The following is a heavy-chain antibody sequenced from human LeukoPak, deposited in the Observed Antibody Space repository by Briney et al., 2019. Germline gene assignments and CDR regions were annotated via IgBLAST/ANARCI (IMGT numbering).Heavy chain of an antibody. CDR3: TTRYSGYDDY. CDR2: INSKTDGGTT. V-gene: IGHV3-15*01. J-gene: IGHJ4*02. Sequence: GGSLRLSCAASGFTFSNAWMSWVRQAPGKGLEWVGRINSKTDGGTTDYAAPVKGRFTISRDDSKNTLYLQMNSLKTEDTAVYYCTTRYSGYDDYWGQGTLVTVSS. CDR1: GFTFSNAW. D-gene: IGHD5-12*01.